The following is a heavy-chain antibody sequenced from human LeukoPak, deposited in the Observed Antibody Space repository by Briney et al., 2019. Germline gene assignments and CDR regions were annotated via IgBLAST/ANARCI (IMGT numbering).Heavy chain of an antibody. CDR1: GGSISSYY. Sequence: SETLSLTCTVSGGSISSYYWTWIRQPPGKGLEWIGYIHYSGSSRSHPSLNSRVTMSVDTSKSQFSLKLTSVTAADTAVYYCARHYSSDPFDYWGQGTLVTVSS. J-gene: IGHJ4*02. CDR2: IHYSGSS. CDR3: ARHYSSDPFDY. V-gene: IGHV4-59*01. D-gene: IGHD6-19*01.